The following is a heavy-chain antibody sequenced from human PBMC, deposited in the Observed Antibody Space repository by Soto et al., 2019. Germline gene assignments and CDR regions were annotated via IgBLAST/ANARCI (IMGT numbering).Heavy chain of an antibody. V-gene: IGHV4-61*05. CDR2: IYYSGST. J-gene: IGHJ4*02. CDR1: GGSISSSSYY. Sequence: SVTMSVTCPVAGGSISSSSYYWGWIRQPPGKGLEWIGYIYYSGSTNYNPSLKSRVTISVDTSKNQFSLKLSSVTAADTAVYYCARSDGRYWGQGTLVTVSS. CDR3: ARSDGRY.